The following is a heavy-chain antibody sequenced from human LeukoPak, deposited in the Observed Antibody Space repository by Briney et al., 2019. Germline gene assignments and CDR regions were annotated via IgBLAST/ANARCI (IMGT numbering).Heavy chain of an antibody. CDR1: GGTFSSYA. J-gene: IGHJ4*02. Sequence: SVKVSCKASGGTFSSYAISWVRPAPGQGLEWMGGIIPIFGTANYEQKFQGRVTITADESTSTAYMELSSLRSEDTAVYYCASSPVIAVAEVRSEFDYWGQGTLVTVSS. D-gene: IGHD6-19*01. CDR2: IIPIFGTA. CDR3: ASSPVIAVAEVRSEFDY. V-gene: IGHV1-69*13.